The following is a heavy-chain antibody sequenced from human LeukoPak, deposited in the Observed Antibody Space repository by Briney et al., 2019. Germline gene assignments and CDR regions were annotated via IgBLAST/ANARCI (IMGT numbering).Heavy chain of an antibody. CDR2: IYSGGST. J-gene: IGHJ5*02. V-gene: IGHV3-66*02. Sequence: GGSLRLSCAASGFTVSSNYMSWVRQAPGKGLEWVSVIYSGGSTYYADSVKVRFTISRDNSKNSLYLQMNSLRAEDTAVYYGARGAINWFDPWGQGTLVTVSS. CDR1: GFTVSSNY. CDR3: ARGAINWFDP.